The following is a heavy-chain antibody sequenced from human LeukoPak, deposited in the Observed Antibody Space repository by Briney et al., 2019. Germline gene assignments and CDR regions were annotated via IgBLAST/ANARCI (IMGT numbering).Heavy chain of an antibody. CDR3: ARSIPYGTTWYGRSDY. CDR2: IKPDGTTK. Sequence: GGSLRPSCAASGFPFSSYSMTWVHQAPGKGLEWVANIKPDGTTKFYVDSVKGRFTISRDNALNSLYLQMNSLKAEDTAIYYCARSIPYGTTWYGRSDYWGQGTLVTVSS. V-gene: IGHV3-7*03. CDR1: GFPFSSYS. D-gene: IGHD6-13*01. J-gene: IGHJ4*02.